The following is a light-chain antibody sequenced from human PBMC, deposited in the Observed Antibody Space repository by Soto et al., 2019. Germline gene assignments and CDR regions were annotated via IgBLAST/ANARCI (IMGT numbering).Light chain of an antibody. CDR3: QQYNNWPPIT. CDR2: GAS. CDR1: QSINNK. J-gene: IGKJ5*01. V-gene: IGKV3-15*01. Sequence: EIVMTQSPATLSLSPGESVTLSCRGSQSINNKVAWYQQKPRQAPRLLIYGASTRATGISARFSGSGSGTEFTLTISSLQSEDFAVYYCQQYNNWPPITCGQGTRLEIK.